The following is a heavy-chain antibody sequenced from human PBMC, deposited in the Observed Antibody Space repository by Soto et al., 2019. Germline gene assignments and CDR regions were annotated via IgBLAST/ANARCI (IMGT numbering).Heavy chain of an antibody. CDR2: IYYSGST. D-gene: IGHD3-10*01. CDR3: ARGVLLWFGELSPNDGMDV. CDR1: GGSISSGDYY. Sequence: SETLSLTCTVSGGSISSGDYYWSWIRQPPGKGLEWIGYIYYSGSTYYSPSLKSRVTISVDTSKNQFSLKLSSVTAADTAVYYCARGVLLWFGELSPNDGMDVWGQGTTVTVSS. J-gene: IGHJ6*02. V-gene: IGHV4-30-4*01.